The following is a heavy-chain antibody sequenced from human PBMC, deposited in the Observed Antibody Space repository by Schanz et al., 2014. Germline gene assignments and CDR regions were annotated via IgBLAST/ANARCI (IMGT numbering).Heavy chain of an antibody. D-gene: IGHD1-7*01. V-gene: IGHV3-53*01. Sequence: EMQLVESGGGLIQPGGSLRLSCAASGFTVTSYYMSWVRQAPGKGLEWVSVIYSGDNTYYADSVKGRFTISRDNSKNTLTLQMNSLRAEDTAVYYCAKELRPGAERPRGNFDYWGQGTLVTVSS. CDR3: AKELRPGAERPRGNFDY. CDR1: GFTVTSYY. J-gene: IGHJ4*02. CDR2: IYSGDNT.